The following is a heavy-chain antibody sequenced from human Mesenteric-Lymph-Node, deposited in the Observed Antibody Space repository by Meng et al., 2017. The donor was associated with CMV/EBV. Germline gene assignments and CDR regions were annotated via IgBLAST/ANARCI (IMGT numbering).Heavy chain of an antibody. J-gene: IGHJ6*02. V-gene: IGHV1-8*01. Sequence: EQKFQDRVTMSRDTSISTAYMELSSLRSEDTAVYYCARGGYSSGWYGDYYYYGMDVWGQGTTVTVSS. CDR3: ARGGYSSGWYGDYYYYGMDV. D-gene: IGHD6-19*01.